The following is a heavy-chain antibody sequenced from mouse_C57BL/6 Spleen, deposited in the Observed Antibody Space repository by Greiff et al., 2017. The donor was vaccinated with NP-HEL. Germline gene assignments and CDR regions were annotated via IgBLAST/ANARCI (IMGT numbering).Heavy chain of an antibody. J-gene: IGHJ4*01. Sequence: VQLQQSGAELVKPGASVKLSCKASGYTFTSYWMHWVKQRPGRGLEWIGRIDPNSGGTKYNEKFKSKATLTVDKPSSTAYMQLSSLTSEDSAVYYCASPLLLRYLYAMDYWGQGTSVTVSS. V-gene: IGHV1-72*01. CDR3: ASPLLLRYLYAMDY. CDR1: GYTFTSYW. D-gene: IGHD1-1*01. CDR2: IDPNSGGT.